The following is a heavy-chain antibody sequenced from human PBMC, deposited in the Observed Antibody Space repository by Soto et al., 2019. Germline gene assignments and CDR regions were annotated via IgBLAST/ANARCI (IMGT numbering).Heavy chain of an antibody. D-gene: IGHD6-19*01. CDR1: GFTFSNYA. J-gene: IGHJ6*02. CDR3: AKGLGSSGRYGMDV. CDR2: ISSSGGTT. Sequence: EVQLLESGGGLVQPGGSLRLSCAASGFTFSNYAMSWVRQAPGKGLEWVSAISSSGGTTYYADSVKGRFTISRDNSKSTLYLKMNSLRSEDTAVYYCAKGLGSSGRYGMDVWGQGTTVTVSS. V-gene: IGHV3-23*01.